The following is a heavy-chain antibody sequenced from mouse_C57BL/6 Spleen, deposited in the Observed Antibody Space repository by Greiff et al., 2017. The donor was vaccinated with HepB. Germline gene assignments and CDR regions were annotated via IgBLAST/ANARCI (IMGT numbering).Heavy chain of an antibody. J-gene: IGHJ1*03. CDR2: IDPSDSYT. Sequence: QVQLQQPGAELVKPGASVKLSCKASGYTFTSYWMQWVKQRPGQGLEWIGEIDPSDSYTNYNQKFKGKATLTVDTSSSTAYMQLSSLTSEDSAVYYCARSGMIRYFDVWGTGTTVTVSS. CDR3: ARSGMIRYFDV. V-gene: IGHV1-50*01. D-gene: IGHD2-4*01. CDR1: GYTFTSYW.